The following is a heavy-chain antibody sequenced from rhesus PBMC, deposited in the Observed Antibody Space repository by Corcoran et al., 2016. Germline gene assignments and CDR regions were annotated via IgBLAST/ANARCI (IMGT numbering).Heavy chain of an antibody. J-gene: IGHJ3*01. CDR1: GCSISSSNW. Sequence: QVQLQESGPAVVKPSETLSLTCAVSGCSISSSNWVSWIPQSPGHGPEWIGGIIGSCGNTETNPALKSRVPISKATSKNQFSLKLSSVTAADTAVYCCASRITIFGLVISAFDFWGQGLRVTVSS. V-gene: IGHV4-93*01. CDR3: ASRITIFGLVISAFDF. D-gene: IGHD3-3*01. CDR2: IIGSCGNT.